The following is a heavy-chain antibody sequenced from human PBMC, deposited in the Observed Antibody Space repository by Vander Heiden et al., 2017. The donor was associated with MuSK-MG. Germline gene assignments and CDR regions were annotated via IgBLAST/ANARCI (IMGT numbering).Heavy chain of an antibody. CDR3: AKADTAMVGTFDY. V-gene: IGHV3-30*18. D-gene: IGHD5-18*01. J-gene: IGHJ4*02. Sequence: QVQLVESGGGVVQPGRSLRLSCAASGFTFSRYGMHWVRQAPGKGLEWVAVISYDGSNKYYADSVKGRFTISRDNSKNTLYLQMNSLRAEDTAVYYCAKADTAMVGTFDYWGQGTLVTVSS. CDR1: GFTFSRYG. CDR2: ISYDGSNK.